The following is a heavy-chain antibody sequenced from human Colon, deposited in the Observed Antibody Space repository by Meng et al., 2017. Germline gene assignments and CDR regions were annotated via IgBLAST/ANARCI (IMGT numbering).Heavy chain of an antibody. CDR1: GYTFTSSD. J-gene: IGHJ5*01. CDR3: ARTAMLDS. V-gene: IGHV1-8*01. Sequence: QVTLVQSGAEVREPGASVKVTCKASGYTFTSSDINWVRQATGRGLEWLGWMNPNNGNTGSAQKFQGRVSMTRDTSIGTAYMELSGLTSEDTAVYYCARTAMLDSWGQGTLVTVSS. CDR2: MNPNNGNT. D-gene: IGHD2-2*01.